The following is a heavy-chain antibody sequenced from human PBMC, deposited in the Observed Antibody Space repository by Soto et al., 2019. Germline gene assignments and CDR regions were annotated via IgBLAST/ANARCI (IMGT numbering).Heavy chain of an antibody. D-gene: IGHD6-13*01. CDR1: GFNFSDYY. CDR3: ARDPAGTDNWFDP. Sequence: GGSLRLSCAASGFNFSDYYMSWIRQAPGKGLEWVSYISSSGSTIYYADSVKGRFTISRDNAKNSLYLQMNSLRAEDTAVYYCARDPAGTDNWFDPWGQGTLVTVSS. V-gene: IGHV3-11*01. J-gene: IGHJ5*02. CDR2: ISSSGSTI.